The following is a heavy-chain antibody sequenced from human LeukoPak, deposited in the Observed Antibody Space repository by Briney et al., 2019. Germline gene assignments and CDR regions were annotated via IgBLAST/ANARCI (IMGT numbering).Heavy chain of an antibody. CDR3: ASGTYRDGYKWGPYVPFDY. CDR2: IYPGDSDT. Sequence: GESLKISCKGSGYSFTSYWIGWVRQMPGKGLEWMGIIYPGDSDTRYSPSFQGQVTISADKSISTAYLQWSSLKASDTAMYYCASGTYRDGYKWGPYVPFDYWGQGTLVTVSS. D-gene: IGHD5-24*01. CDR1: GYSFTSYW. V-gene: IGHV5-51*01. J-gene: IGHJ4*02.